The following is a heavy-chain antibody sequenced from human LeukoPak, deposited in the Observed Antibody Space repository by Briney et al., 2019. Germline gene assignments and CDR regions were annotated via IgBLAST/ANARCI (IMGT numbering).Heavy chain of an antibody. Sequence: PGGSLRLSCAASGFTFDDYGMSWVRQAPGKGLEWVSGINWNGGSTGYADSVKGRFTISRDNAKNSLYLQMNSLRAEDTAVYYCARDTLTIFGVVTGDYWGQGTLVTVSS. D-gene: IGHD3-3*01. V-gene: IGHV3-20*04. J-gene: IGHJ4*02. CDR2: INWNGGST. CDR3: ARDTLTIFGVVTGDY. CDR1: GFTFDDYG.